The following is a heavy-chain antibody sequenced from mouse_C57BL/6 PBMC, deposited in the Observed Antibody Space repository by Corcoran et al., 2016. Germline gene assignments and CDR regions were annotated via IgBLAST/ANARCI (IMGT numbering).Heavy chain of an antibody. CDR1: GYTFTSYG. Sequence: QVQLQQSGAELARPGASVKLSCKASGYTFTSYGISWVKQRTGQGLEWIGEIYPRSGNTYYNEKFKGKATLTADKSSSTAYMELRSLTSEDSAVYFCARGALLRPYFDYWGQGTTLTVSS. CDR3: ARGALLRPYFDY. V-gene: IGHV1-81*01. J-gene: IGHJ2*01. D-gene: IGHD1-2*01. CDR2: IYPRSGNT.